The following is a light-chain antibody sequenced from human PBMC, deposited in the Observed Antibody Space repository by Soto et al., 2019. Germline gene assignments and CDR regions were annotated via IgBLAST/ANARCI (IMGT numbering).Light chain of an antibody. CDR3: QQYNSYSTWT. CDR2: DAS. Sequence: DIQMTQSPSTLSASVGDRVTITCRASQSISSWLAWYQQKPGKAPKLLIYDASRLASGVPSRFSGSGSVTEFTPTVSSLQPYDFATYYCQQYNSYSTWTFGQGTKVEIK. V-gene: IGKV1-5*01. CDR1: QSISSW. J-gene: IGKJ1*01.